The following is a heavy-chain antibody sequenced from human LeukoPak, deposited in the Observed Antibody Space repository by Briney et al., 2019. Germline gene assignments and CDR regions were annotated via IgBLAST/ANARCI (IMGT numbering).Heavy chain of an antibody. V-gene: IGHV3-21*01. CDR2: ISSSSSYI. CDR3: ARGNIIVVVPAAHPDAFDI. D-gene: IGHD2-2*01. CDR1: GFTFSSYS. Sequence: GGSLRLSCAASGFTFSSYSMNWVRQAPGKGLEWVSSISSSSSYIYYADSVKGRFTISRDNAKNSLYLQMNSLRAEDTAVYYCARGNIIVVVPAAHPDAFDIWGQGTMVTVSS. J-gene: IGHJ3*02.